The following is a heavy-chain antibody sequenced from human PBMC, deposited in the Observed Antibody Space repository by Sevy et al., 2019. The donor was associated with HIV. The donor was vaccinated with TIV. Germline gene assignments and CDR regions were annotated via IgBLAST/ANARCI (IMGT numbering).Heavy chain of an antibody. CDR1: GGSISSSSYY. CDR2: IYYSGST. CDR3: ARLDFWGGYPYFDY. Sequence: SETLSLTCTVSGGSISSSSYYWGWIRQPPGKGLEWIGSIYYSGSTYYNPSLKSRVTISVDTSKNQFSLKLSSVTAADTGGYYWARLDFWGGYPYFDYWGQGTLVTVSS. V-gene: IGHV4-39*01. J-gene: IGHJ4*02. D-gene: IGHD3-3*01.